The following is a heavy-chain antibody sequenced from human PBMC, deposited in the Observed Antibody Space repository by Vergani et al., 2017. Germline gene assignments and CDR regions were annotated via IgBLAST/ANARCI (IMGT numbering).Heavy chain of an antibody. CDR1: GYTFTSYA. J-gene: IGHJ4*02. D-gene: IGHD6-6*01. CDR2: INAGNGNT. V-gene: IGHV1-3*01. CDR3: AREFIAAFSYFDY. Sequence: QVQLVQSGAEVKKPGASVKVSCKASGYTFTSYAMHWVRQAPGQRLERMGWINAGNGNTKYSQKFQGRVTITRDTSASTAYMELSSLRSEDTAVYYCAREFIAAFSYFDYWGQGTLVTVSS.